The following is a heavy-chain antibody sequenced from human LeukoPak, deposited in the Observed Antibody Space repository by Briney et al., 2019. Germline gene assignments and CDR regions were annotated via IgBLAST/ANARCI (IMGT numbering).Heavy chain of an antibody. CDR3: ARGDCSSTSCYYDY. V-gene: IGHV1-18*01. D-gene: IGHD2-2*01. Sequence: ASVKVSCKTSGYTFTSYGVSWVRQAPGQGLEWMGRISAYNGNTDYAQTFQGRVTMTTDTSTSTAYMELRSLRSDDTAMYYCARGDCSSTSCYYDYWGQGTLVTVSS. CDR2: ISAYNGNT. CDR1: GYTFTSYG. J-gene: IGHJ4*02.